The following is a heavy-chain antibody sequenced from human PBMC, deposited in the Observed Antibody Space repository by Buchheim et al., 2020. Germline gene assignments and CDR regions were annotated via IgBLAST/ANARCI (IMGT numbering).Heavy chain of an antibody. D-gene: IGHD1-26*01. V-gene: IGHV4-34*01. CDR3: ARGEESGSYYFARPYYYYYGMDV. CDR2: INHSGST. CDR1: GGSFSGYY. Sequence: QVQLQQWGAGLLKPSETLSLTCAVYGGSFSGYYWSWIRQPPGKGLEWIGEINHSGSTNYNPSLKSRVTISVDTSKNQFSLKLSSVTAADTAVYYCARGEESGSYYFARPYYYYYGMDVWGQGTT. J-gene: IGHJ6*02.